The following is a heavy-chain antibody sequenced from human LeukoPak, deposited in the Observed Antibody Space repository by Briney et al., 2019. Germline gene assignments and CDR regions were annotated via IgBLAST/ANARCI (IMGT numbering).Heavy chain of an antibody. CDR2: IYHSGST. CDR1: GGSISSSNW. J-gene: IGHJ5*02. Sequence: PSETLSLTCAVSGGSISSSNWWSWVRQPPGKGLEWIGEIYHSGSTNYSPSLKSRVTISVDTSKNQFSLTLSSMTAADTAVFYCATLESAAAGNRWFDPWGQGILVTVSS. CDR3: ATLESAAAGNRWFDP. D-gene: IGHD6-13*01. V-gene: IGHV4-4*02.